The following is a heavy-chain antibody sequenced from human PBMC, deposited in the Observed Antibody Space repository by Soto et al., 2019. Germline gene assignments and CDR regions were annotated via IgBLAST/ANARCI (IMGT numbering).Heavy chain of an antibody. CDR2: VYFSGRN. CDR3: ARGYYDFWSGYSYYYYYYMDV. J-gene: IGHJ6*03. V-gene: IGHV4-39*01. CDR1: GGSISSHSHY. D-gene: IGHD3-3*01. Sequence: SETLSLTCSVSGGSISSHSHYWGWIRQPPGKGLEWIGSVYFSGRNYYNTSLKSRVIISTDTSKNQFSLKLSSVTAADTAVYYCARGYYDFWSGYSYYYYYYMDVWGKGTTVTVSS.